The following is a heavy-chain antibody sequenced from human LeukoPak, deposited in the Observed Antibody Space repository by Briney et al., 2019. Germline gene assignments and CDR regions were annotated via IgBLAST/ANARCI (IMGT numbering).Heavy chain of an antibody. Sequence: GGSLRLSCAASGFTFSSYAMSWVRQAPGKGLEWVSAISGSDGSTYYADSVKGRFTISRDNSKNTLYLQMNSLRAEDTAVYYCAKDRGSSWYSFDYWGQGTLVTVSS. V-gene: IGHV3-23*01. CDR2: ISGSDGST. D-gene: IGHD6-13*01. J-gene: IGHJ4*02. CDR3: AKDRGSSWYSFDY. CDR1: GFTFSSYA.